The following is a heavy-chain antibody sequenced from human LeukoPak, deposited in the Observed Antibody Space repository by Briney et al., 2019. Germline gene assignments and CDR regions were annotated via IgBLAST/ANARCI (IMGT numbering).Heavy chain of an antibody. Sequence: GGSLRLSCAASGFTFDDYAMHWVRQAPGKGLEWASGISWNSGSIGYADSVKGRCTISRDNAKNSLYLQMNSLRAEDTALYYCAKDTTTVVTRGYYFDCWGQGTLLTASS. V-gene: IGHV3-9*01. CDR2: ISWNSGSI. CDR3: AKDTTTVVTRGYYFDC. CDR1: GFTFDDYA. J-gene: IGHJ4*02. D-gene: IGHD4-23*01.